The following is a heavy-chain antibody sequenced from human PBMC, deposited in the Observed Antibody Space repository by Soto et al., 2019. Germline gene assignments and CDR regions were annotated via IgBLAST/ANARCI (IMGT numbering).Heavy chain of an antibody. D-gene: IGHD3-16*01. V-gene: IGHV4-30-2*01. Sequence: QLQLQESGSGLVKPSQTLSLTCAVSGGSISSGNSYAWSWIRQPPGKGLELLGSISHTGRTSYNPSLKGRVTMSVDKSKNQFSLKLSSVTAADMAVYYCARAVAPYLGTWFDPWGQGSLVIVSS. CDR1: GGSISSGNSYA. CDR2: ISHTGRT. CDR3: ARAVAPYLGTWFDP. J-gene: IGHJ5*02.